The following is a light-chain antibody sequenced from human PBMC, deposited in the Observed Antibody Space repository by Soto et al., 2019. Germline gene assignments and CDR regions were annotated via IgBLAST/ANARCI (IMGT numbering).Light chain of an antibody. CDR2: AAS. Sequence: DIQMTQSPSSLSASVGDRVTITCRASQSISSYLNWYQQKQGKAPKLLIYAASSLQSGVPSRFSGSGSGTEFTLTISSLQPEDFATYYCQQSYSTPYTCGQGTKLEIK. J-gene: IGKJ2*01. V-gene: IGKV1-39*01. CDR1: QSISSY. CDR3: QQSYSTPYT.